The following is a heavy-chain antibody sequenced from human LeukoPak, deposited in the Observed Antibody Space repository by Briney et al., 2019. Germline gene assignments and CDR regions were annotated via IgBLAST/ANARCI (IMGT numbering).Heavy chain of an antibody. CDR1: GGSFSGYY. CDR2: IHTSGST. Sequence: PSETLSLTCAVYGGSFSGYYWSWIRQPAGKGLEWIGRIHTSGSTNYNPSLKSRVTMSVDTSKNQFSLKLSSVTAADTAVYYCARDRYYYDSSGNRYFDLWGRGTLVTVSS. CDR3: ARDRYYYDSSGNRYFDL. D-gene: IGHD3-22*01. V-gene: IGHV4-4*07. J-gene: IGHJ2*01.